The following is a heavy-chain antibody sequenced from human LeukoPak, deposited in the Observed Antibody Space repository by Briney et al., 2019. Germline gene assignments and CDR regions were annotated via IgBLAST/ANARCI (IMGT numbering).Heavy chain of an antibody. Sequence: TGGSLRLSCAASGFTFSSYAMSWVRQAPGKGLEWVSAISGSGGSTYYADSVKGRFTISRDNSKNTLYLQMNSLRAEDTAVYYCAKAAPTYYYDSSGYYYYDYWGQGTLVTVSS. CDR1: GFTFSSYA. CDR2: ISGSGGST. CDR3: AKAAPTYYYDSSGYYYYDY. D-gene: IGHD3-22*01. V-gene: IGHV3-23*01. J-gene: IGHJ4*02.